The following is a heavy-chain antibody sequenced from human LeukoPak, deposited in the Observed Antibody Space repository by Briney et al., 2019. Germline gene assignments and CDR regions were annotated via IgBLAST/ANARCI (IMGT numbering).Heavy chain of an antibody. D-gene: IGHD6-19*01. CDR1: GGSISSGSYY. CDR2: IYTSGST. CDR3: ARQSMAVAGTEGFDP. V-gene: IGHV4-61*02. J-gene: IGHJ5*02. Sequence: SETLSLTCTVSGGSISSGSYYWSWIRQPAGKGLEWIGRIYTSGSTNYNPSLKSRVTISVGTSKNQFSLKLSSVTAADTAVYYCARQSMAVAGTEGFDPWGQGTLVTVSS.